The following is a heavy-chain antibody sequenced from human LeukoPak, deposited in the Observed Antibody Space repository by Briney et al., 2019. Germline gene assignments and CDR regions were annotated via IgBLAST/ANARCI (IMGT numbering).Heavy chain of an antibody. V-gene: IGHV3-30*03. Sequence: PGGSLRLSCAASGFTFSSYGMHWVRQAPGKGLEWVAVISYDGSNKYYADSVKGRFTISRDNSKNTLYLQMNSLRSEDTAVYYCATNTYNGYAIDSWGQGTLITVSS. D-gene: IGHD5-12*01. CDR3: ATNTYNGYAIDS. J-gene: IGHJ4*02. CDR2: ISYDGSNK. CDR1: GFTFSSYG.